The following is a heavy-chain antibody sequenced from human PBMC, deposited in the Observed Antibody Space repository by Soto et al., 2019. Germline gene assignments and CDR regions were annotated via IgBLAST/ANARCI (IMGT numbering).Heavy chain of an antibody. CDR3: ARGGSSWYGAPNYYFDF. Sequence: SETLSLTCAVYGGSFSGYYWSWIRQPPGKGLEWIGEINHSGSTNYNPSLKSRVTISVDTSKNQFSLKLSSVTAADTAVYYCARGGSSWYGAPNYYFDFWGQGTLVTVSS. D-gene: IGHD6-13*01. V-gene: IGHV4-34*01. CDR2: INHSGST. CDR1: GGSFSGYY. J-gene: IGHJ4*02.